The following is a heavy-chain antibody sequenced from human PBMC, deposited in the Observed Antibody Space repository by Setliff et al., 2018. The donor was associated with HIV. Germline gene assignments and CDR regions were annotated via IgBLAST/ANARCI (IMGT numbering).Heavy chain of an antibody. D-gene: IGHD3-10*01. V-gene: IGHV4-4*09. CDR1: GDSLSSYS. CDR2: IFSSGST. CDR3: ARRIDDSGSFPDKNWFDT. Sequence: LSLTCTVSGDSLSSYSWNWIRHSPGGGLEWIGFIFSSGSTTYNPSLQSRVTMSMNTSKNQFSLRLTSVTAADTAVYYCARRIDDSGSFPDKNWFDTWGQGSLVTVSS. J-gene: IGHJ5*02.